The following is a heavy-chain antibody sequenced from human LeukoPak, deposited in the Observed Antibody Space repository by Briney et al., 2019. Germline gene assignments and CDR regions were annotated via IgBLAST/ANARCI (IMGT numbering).Heavy chain of an antibody. J-gene: IGHJ4*02. CDR2: ISGSGGST. D-gene: IGHD1-26*01. V-gene: IGHV3-23*01. CDR3: AKDRYSGSYYGLFDY. Sequence: AGGSLRLSCAASGFTFSSYAMSWVRQAPGKGLEWVSAISGSGGSTYYADSVKGRFTISRDNSKNTLYLQMNSLRAEDTAVYYCAKDRYSGSYYGLFDYWGQGTLATVSA. CDR1: GFTFSSYA.